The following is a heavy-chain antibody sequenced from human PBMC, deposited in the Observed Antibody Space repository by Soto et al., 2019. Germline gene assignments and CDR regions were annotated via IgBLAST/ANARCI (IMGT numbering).Heavy chain of an antibody. V-gene: IGHV3-7*04. CDR1: GFTFNTYW. J-gene: IGHJ6*02. CDR2: IKQDGSET. CDR3: ARDPPYGSGTSQNYGIHV. Sequence: EVQLVESGGGLVQPGGSLRLSCAASGFTFNTYWMTWVRQAPGKGLEWVANIKQDGSETYYVDAVKGRFTISRDNDKNSLYLQMNSLSADDTAVYYCARDPPYGSGTSQNYGIHVWGQGTTVTVSS. D-gene: IGHD3-10*01.